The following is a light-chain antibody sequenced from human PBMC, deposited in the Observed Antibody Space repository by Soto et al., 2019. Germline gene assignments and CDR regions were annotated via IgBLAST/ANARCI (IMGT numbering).Light chain of an antibody. J-gene: IGKJ5*01. CDR2: GTS. CDR1: QSVSSY. V-gene: IGKV3-20*01. CDR3: QQYGSSIT. Sequence: VGLTQSHATLSLSPGERATLSCRASQSVSSYLAWYQQKPGQAPRLLIYGTSSRATGIPDRFSGSGSGTDFTLTISRLEPEDFAVFYCQQYGSSITFGQGTRLEIK.